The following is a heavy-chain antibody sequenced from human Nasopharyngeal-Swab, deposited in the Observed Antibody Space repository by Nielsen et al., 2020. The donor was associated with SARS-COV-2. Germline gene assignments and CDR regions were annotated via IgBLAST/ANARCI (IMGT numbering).Heavy chain of an antibody. J-gene: IGHJ4*02. CDR1: GFTFSSYS. CDR2: ISSSSSYI. CDR3: ARGEYYDSSGYYYFDY. V-gene: IGHV3-21*04. D-gene: IGHD3-22*01. Sequence: GGSLRLSCAASGFTFSSYSMNWVRQAPGKGLEWVSSISSSSSYIYYADSVKGRFTISRDNAKNSLYLQMNSLRAEDTAVYYCARGEYYDSSGYYYFDYWGQGTLVTVSS.